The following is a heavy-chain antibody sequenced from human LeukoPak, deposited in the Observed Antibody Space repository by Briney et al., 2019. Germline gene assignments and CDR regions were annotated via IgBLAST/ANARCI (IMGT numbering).Heavy chain of an antibody. Sequence: ASLKVSFKASVYTFTGYYMHWVRQAPGQGLEWMGWINPNSGCTNYAQKFQGRVTMTRDTSISTAYMELSRLRSDAMAVYYCARVLGYRYSFDSWGPGTLVTVSS. CDR3: ARVLGYRYSFDS. D-gene: IGHD5-18*01. J-gene: IGHJ4*02. CDR1: VYTFTGYY. CDR2: INPNSGCT. V-gene: IGHV1-2*02.